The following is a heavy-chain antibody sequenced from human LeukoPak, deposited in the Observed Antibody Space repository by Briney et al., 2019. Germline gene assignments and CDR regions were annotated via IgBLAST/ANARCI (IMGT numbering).Heavy chain of an antibody. CDR1: GFTFSSYA. J-gene: IGHJ4*02. D-gene: IGHD2-15*01. CDR2: ISYDGSNK. Sequence: GGSLRLSCAASGFTFSSYAMHWVRQAPGKGLEWVAVISYDGSNKYYADSVKGRFTISRDNSKNTLYLQMNSLRAEDTAVYYCAREEESGGKLLLDYWGQGTLVTVSS. V-gene: IGHV3-30-3*01. CDR3: AREEESGGKLLLDY.